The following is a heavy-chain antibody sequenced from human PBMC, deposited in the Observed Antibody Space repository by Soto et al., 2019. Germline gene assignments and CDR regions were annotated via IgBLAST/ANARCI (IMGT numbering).Heavy chain of an antibody. CDR2: ISYDGSNK. CDR3: ARDRWLGSYYDSSGYPAGSDAFDI. CDR1: GFTFSHHG. V-gene: IGHV3-33*05. J-gene: IGHJ3*02. Sequence: PGGSLRLSCAASGFTFSHHGMHWVRQAPGKGLEWVAIISYDGSNKYYADSVKGRFTISRDNSKNTLYLQMNSLRAEDTAVYYCARDRWLGSYYDSSGYPAGSDAFDIWGQGTMVTVSS. D-gene: IGHD3-22*01.